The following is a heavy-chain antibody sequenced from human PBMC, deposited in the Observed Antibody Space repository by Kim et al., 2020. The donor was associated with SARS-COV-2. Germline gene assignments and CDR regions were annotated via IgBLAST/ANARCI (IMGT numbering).Heavy chain of an antibody. J-gene: IGHJ4*02. V-gene: IGHV3-30*18. D-gene: IGHD1-26*01. Sequence: GGSLRLSCAASGFTFSSYGMHWVRQAPGKGLEWVAVISYDGSNKYYADSVKGRFTISRDNSKNTLYLQMNSLRAEDTAVYYCAKDSVLAEWGQGTLVTVSS. CDR1: GFTFSSYG. CDR2: ISYDGSNK. CDR3: AKDSVLAE.